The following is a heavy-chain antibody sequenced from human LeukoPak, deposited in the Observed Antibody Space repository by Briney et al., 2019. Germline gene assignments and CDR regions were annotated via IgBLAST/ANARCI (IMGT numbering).Heavy chain of an antibody. D-gene: IGHD2-2*01. CDR1: GFTFSSYS. V-gene: IGHV3-21*01. CDR3: ARAPTVLVGYCSSASCQADY. CDR2: ISSSSSYI. J-gene: IGHJ4*02. Sequence: GGSLRLSCAASGFTFSSYSMNWVRQAPGKGLEWVSSISSSSSYIYYADSVKGRFTISRDNAKNSLYLQMNSLRAEDTAVYYCARAPTVLVGYCSSASCQADYWGQGTLVTVSS.